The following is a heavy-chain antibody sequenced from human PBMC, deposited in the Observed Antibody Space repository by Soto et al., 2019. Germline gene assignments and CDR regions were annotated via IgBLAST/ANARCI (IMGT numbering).Heavy chain of an antibody. D-gene: IGHD2-15*01. CDR1: GFTFSRYW. CDR2: MNSDGSST. J-gene: IGHJ4*02. V-gene: IGHV3-74*01. CDR3: VRTSLVVAAATREDY. Sequence: EVQLVESGGGLVQPGGSLRLSCAASGFTFSRYWMNWVRQAPGKGRVWVSRMNSDGSSTSYADTVKGRFTISRDNAKNKLYLQRNSLRAEDTSVYYCVRTSLVVAAATREDYWGQGTLVTVSS.